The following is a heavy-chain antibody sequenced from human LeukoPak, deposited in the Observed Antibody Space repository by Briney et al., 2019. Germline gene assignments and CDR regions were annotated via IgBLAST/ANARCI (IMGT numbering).Heavy chain of an antibody. CDR2: INPNSGGT. D-gene: IGHD6-6*01. V-gene: IGHV1-2*02. CDR3: ARVEQLVQNVDLDAFDI. J-gene: IGHJ3*02. CDR1: GYTFTGYY. Sequence: GASVKVSCKASGYTFTGYYMHWVRQAPGQGLEWMGWINPNSGGTNYAQKFQGRVTMTRDTSISTAYMELSRLRSDDTAVYYCARVEQLVQNVDLDAFDIWGQGTMVTVSS.